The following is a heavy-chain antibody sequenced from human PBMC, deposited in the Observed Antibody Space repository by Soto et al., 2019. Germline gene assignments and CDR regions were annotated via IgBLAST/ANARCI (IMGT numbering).Heavy chain of an antibody. J-gene: IGHJ4*02. CDR1: GGSISSSSYY. V-gene: IGHV4-39*01. CDR3: ARYYYDSTYFDY. Sequence: QLQLQESGPGLVKPSETLSLTCTVSGGSISSSSYYFGWIRQPPGKGLEWIGSIYYSGSTYYNPSLKSRVTISVDTSKNQFSLKLSSVTAADTAVYYCARYYYDSTYFDYWGQGTLVTVSS. CDR2: IYYSGST. D-gene: IGHD3-22*01.